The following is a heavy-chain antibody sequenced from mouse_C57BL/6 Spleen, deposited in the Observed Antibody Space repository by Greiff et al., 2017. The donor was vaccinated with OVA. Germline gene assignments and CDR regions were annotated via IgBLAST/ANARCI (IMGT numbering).Heavy chain of an antibody. V-gene: IGHV1-55*01. J-gene: IGHJ3*01. CDR3: ARRDYSNYVGWFAY. Sequence: VQLQRPGAELVKPGASVKMSCKPSGYTFPSFWITWVKQRPGQGLAWIGDIYPGSGSLNSNEKFKSKATLLVDTTSSTAYMQLSSLTSEDSAVYYCARRDYSNYVGWFAYRGQGTLVTVSA. D-gene: IGHD2-5*01. CDR1: GYTFPSFW. CDR2: IYPGSGSL.